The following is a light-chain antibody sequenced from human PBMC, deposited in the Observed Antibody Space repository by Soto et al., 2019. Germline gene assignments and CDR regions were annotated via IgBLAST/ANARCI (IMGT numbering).Light chain of an antibody. CDR3: QQSYSTPYP. Sequence: DIQMTQSPSSLSASVGDRVTITCRASQSISSYLNWYQQKPGKAPKLLIYAASSLQSGVPSRFSGSGSGTDFTLNISSLKPEDFATYYCQQSYSTPYPFGQGTKMEIK. CDR1: QSISSY. J-gene: IGKJ2*01. CDR2: AAS. V-gene: IGKV1-39*01.